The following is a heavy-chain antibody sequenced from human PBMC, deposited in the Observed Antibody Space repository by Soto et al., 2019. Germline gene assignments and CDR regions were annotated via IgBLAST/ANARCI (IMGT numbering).Heavy chain of an antibody. D-gene: IGHD6-25*01. V-gene: IGHV3-23*01. Sequence: EVQLLESGGGLVQPGGSLRLSCVASGFAFSTHAMSWVRQAPGKGLEWVSTFSGSGGNIYYAESVKGRLTISRDDSKNTLYLQMDSLRVEDTAVYYCAKDPPWTAGPLAMDVWGQGTTVTVSS. CDR1: GFAFSTHA. CDR2: FSGSGGNI. J-gene: IGHJ6*02. CDR3: AKDPPWTAGPLAMDV.